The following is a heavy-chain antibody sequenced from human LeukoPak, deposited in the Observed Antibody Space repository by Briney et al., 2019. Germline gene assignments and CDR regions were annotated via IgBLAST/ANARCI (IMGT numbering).Heavy chain of an antibody. CDR3: ARELMDCSGGTCYSSFFDY. V-gene: IGHV4-39*07. J-gene: IGHJ4*02. D-gene: IGHD2-15*01. CDR2: IYYRGSA. Sequence: SETLSLTCTVSGGSISSSSYYWGWIRQPPGKGLEWIGSIYYRGSAYYNPSLKSRVTISVDTSKNQFSLKLSSVTAADTAVYYCARELMDCSGGTCYSSFFDYWGQGTLVTVSS. CDR1: GGSISSSSYY.